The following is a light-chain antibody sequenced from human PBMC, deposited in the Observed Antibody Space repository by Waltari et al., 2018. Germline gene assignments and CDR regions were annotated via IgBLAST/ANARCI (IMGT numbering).Light chain of an antibody. J-gene: IGLJ3*02. CDR3: AAWDDSLNGWV. CDR2: SHN. V-gene: IGLV1-44*01. Sequence: QSVLTQPPSASGTPGQRVTISCSGSSSNIGSNTVNWYQQLPGTAPKLLLYSHNHRPSGVPDRCAGSKSGTSASLAISGLQSEDEADYYCAAWDDSLNGWVFGGGTKLTVL. CDR1: SSNIGSNT.